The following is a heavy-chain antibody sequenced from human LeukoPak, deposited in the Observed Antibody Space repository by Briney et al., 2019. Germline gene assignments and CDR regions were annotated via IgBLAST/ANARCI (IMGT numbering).Heavy chain of an antibody. CDR3: AREDCGGACCLFDH. Sequence: GSLRLSCAASGFTFSSYSMNWVRQAPGKGLEWVSSITSGSSYIYYADSVKGRFTISRDNAKSSLFLQMNSLRAEDTAVYYCAREDCGGACCLFDHWGQGTLVTVSS. J-gene: IGHJ4*02. CDR2: ITSGSSYI. CDR1: GFTFSSYS. V-gene: IGHV3-21*01. D-gene: IGHD2-21*02.